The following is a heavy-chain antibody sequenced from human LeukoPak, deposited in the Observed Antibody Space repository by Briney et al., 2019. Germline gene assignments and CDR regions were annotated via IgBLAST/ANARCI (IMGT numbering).Heavy chain of an antibody. V-gene: IGHV3-74*01. Sequence: GGSLRLSCAASGFTFSSYWMHWVRQAPGKGLVWVSRINSDGSSTRYADSVKGRFTISRDNAKNTLYLQMNSLRAEDTAVYYCARRGAVADAFDIWGQGTMVTVSS. J-gene: IGHJ3*02. CDR3: ARRGAVADAFDI. CDR2: INSDGSST. D-gene: IGHD6-19*01. CDR1: GFTFSSYW.